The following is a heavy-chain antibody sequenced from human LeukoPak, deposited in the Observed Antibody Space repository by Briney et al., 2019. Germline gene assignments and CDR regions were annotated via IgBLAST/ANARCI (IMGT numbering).Heavy chain of an antibody. D-gene: IGHD5-18*01. J-gene: IGHJ4*02. V-gene: IGHV1-69*06. Sequence: ASVKVSCRASGGTFSSYAISWVRQAPGQGLEWMGGIIPIFGTANYAQKFQGRVTITADKSTSTAYMELSSLRSEDTAVYYCARDPYSYGSLTVRHPFDYWGQGTLVTVSS. CDR2: IIPIFGTA. CDR1: GGTFSSYA. CDR3: ARDPYSYGSLTVRHPFDY.